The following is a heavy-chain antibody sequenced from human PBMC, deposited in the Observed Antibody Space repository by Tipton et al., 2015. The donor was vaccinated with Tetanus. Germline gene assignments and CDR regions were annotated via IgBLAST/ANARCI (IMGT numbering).Heavy chain of an antibody. D-gene: IGHD2-8*01. CDR2: ISGDGDGR. CDR1: GYTFQNFA. J-gene: IGHJ4*02. CDR3: ARNYLSFGSLYAYFDY. Sequence: SLRLSCVGSGYTFQNFAMSWVRQAPGKGLEWVAGISGDGDGRFYADSVKGRFSISRDVFKNTVDLQMNNLRAEDTAVYYCARNYLSFGSLYAYFDYWGQGSLVTVSS. V-gene: IGHV3-23*01.